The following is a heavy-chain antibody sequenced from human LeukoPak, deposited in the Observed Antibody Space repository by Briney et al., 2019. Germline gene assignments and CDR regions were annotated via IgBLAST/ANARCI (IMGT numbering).Heavy chain of an antibody. D-gene: IGHD3-3*01. Sequence: GGPLRLFCAASGFTFCSYWVLCVRQAPGKGLVGVSLINSDGTTTTDADSVKGRFTISRDNSKSTLYLQMNSLRGEDTAVYYCARTAEWSVYDYMDVWGKGTTVTVSS. V-gene: IGHV3-74*03. CDR3: ARTAEWSVYDYMDV. J-gene: IGHJ6*03. CDR2: INSDGTTT. CDR1: GFTFCSYW.